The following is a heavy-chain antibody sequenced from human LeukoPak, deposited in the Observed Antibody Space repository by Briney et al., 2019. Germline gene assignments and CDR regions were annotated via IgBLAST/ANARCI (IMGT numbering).Heavy chain of an antibody. J-gene: IGHJ3*02. D-gene: IGHD3-22*01. V-gene: IGHV3-21*01. CDR1: GFTFSSYS. CDR2: ISSSSSYI. Sequence: GGSLRLSCAASGFTFSSYSMNWVRQAPGRGLEWVSSISSSSSYIYYADSVKGRFTISRDNAKNSLYLQMNSLRAEDTAVYYCARGTSLDYYDSSGYWVAFDIWGQGTMVTVSS. CDR3: ARGTSLDYYDSSGYWVAFDI.